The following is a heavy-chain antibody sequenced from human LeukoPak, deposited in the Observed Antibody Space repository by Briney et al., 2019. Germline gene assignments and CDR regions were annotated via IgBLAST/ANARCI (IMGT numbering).Heavy chain of an antibody. CDR2: IIPILGIA. Sequence: SVKVSCKASGYTFTSYDINWVRQAPGQGLEWMGRIIPILGIANYAQKFQGRVTITADKSTSTAYMELSSLRSEDTAVYYCARDRSSSWADAFDIWGQGTMVTVSS. J-gene: IGHJ3*02. CDR1: GYTFTSYD. CDR3: ARDRSSSWADAFDI. D-gene: IGHD6-13*01. V-gene: IGHV1-69*04.